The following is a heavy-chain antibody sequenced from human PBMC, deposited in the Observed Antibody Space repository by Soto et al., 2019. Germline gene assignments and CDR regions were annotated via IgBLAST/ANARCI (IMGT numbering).Heavy chain of an antibody. J-gene: IGHJ5*02. CDR3: ARGPINNYDFWSGYLIPNNWFDP. CDR2: INHSGST. V-gene: IGHV4-34*01. D-gene: IGHD3-3*01. CDR1: GGSFSGYC. Sequence: SDTLSLTSAGYGGSFSGYCCCWIRQPPGKGLQWIGEINHSGSTNYNPSLKSRVTISVDTSKNQFSLKLSSVTAADTAVYYCARGPINNYDFWSGYLIPNNWFDPWGQGTLVTVSS.